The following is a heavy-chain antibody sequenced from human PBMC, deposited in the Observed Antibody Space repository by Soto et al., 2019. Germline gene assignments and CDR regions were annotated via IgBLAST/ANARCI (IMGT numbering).Heavy chain of an antibody. Sequence: ASVKVSCKASGYTFTNYGFSWMRQAPGQGLERMGWISGYNGNTKYAEKFQGRATMTTDTSTSTGHMELRSLRSDDTAVYYCARECPAPYYYYGMDVWGQGTAVTVSS. J-gene: IGHJ6*02. CDR2: ISGYNGNT. CDR1: GYTFTNYG. V-gene: IGHV1-18*04. CDR3: ARECPAPYYYYGMDV.